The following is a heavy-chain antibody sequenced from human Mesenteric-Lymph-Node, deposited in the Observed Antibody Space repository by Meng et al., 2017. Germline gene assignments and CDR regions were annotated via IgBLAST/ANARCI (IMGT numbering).Heavy chain of an antibody. J-gene: IGHJ5*02. CDR1: GGSISSGGFY. Sequence: QVALQESGPGLVKPSQTLSLTCTVSGGSISSGGFYWSWIRQHPGKGLEWIGYIYYSGSTYYNPSLRSRLTISVDTSKNQFSLKLSSVTAADTAVYYCARASYGSGSPLGESWFDPWGQGTLVTVSS. V-gene: IGHV4-31*03. D-gene: IGHD3-10*01. CDR3: ARASYGSGSPLGESWFDP. CDR2: IYYSGST.